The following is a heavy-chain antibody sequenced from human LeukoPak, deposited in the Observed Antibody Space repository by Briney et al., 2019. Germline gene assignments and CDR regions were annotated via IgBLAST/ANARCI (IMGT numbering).Heavy chain of an antibody. V-gene: IGHV3-33*01. Sequence: GGSLRLSCAPSGFTFSSYGTRWVRQAPGKGLEWVAIIWYDGSNNYYADSVKGRFTISRDNSKNTLSLQMNSLRAEDTAVYYCARDSGAGAGWFESWGQGTLVTVSS. CDR3: ARDSGAGAGWFES. D-gene: IGHD6-13*01. J-gene: IGHJ5*01. CDR2: IWYDGSNN. CDR1: GFTFSSYG.